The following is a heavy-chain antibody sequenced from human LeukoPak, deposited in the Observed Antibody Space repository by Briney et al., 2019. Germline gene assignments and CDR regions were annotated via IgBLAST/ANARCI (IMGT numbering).Heavy chain of an antibody. J-gene: IGHJ4*02. V-gene: IGHV3-48*04. CDR3: AREDCSSTSCYDPSVSDY. D-gene: IGHD2-2*01. CDR2: ISSSGYTI. Sequence: AGGSLTLSCAASGFTFSDYIMNWVRQAPGKGLEWVSYISSSGYTIYYADSVKGRFTISRDNAKNSLYLQMNSLRAEDTAVYYCAREDCSSTSCYDPSVSDYWGQGTLVTVSS. CDR1: GFTFSDYI.